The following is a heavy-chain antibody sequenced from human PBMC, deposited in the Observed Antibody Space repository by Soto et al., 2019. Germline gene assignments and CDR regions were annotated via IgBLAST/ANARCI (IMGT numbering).Heavy chain of an antibody. V-gene: IGHV4-31*03. D-gene: IGHD6-13*01. CDR2: IYYSGST. J-gene: IGHJ5*02. Sequence: PSETMSLTCPVSGGSISSGCYYWSWIRQHPGKGLEWIGYIYYSGSTYYNPSLKSRVTISVDTSKNQFSLKLSSVTAADTAVYYCARVPPGEQQLVVFDPWGQGTLVTVSS. CDR3: ARVPPGEQQLVVFDP. CDR1: GGSISSGCYY.